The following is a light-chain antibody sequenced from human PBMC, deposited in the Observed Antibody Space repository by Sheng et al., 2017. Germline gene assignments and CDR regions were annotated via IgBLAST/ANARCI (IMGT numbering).Light chain of an antibody. V-gene: IGKV3-15*01. CDR1: QSVSRD. CDR2: GAI. Sequence: EIVMTQSPATLSLSPGERATLSCRASQSVSRDFAWYQQRPGQAPRLLIYGAINRATGIPARFSGSGSGTEFTLTISSLQSEDFAVYYCQQYNNWPGFTFGPGTKVDIK. CDR3: QQYNNWPGFT. J-gene: IGKJ3*01.